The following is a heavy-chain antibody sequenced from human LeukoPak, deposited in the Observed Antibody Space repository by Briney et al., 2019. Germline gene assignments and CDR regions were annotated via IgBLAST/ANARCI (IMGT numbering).Heavy chain of an antibody. CDR3: ARVYNWNLLIPYYFDY. J-gene: IGHJ4*02. D-gene: IGHD1-20*01. CDR2: INQSGST. V-gene: IGHV4-34*01. Sequence: SETLSLTCAVYGGSFSYYYWSWIRQPPGKGLEWIGEINQSGSTNYNPSLKSRVTISLDTSKNQFSLKLSSVTAADTAVYYCARVYNWNLLIPYYFDYWGQGTLVTVSS. CDR1: GGSFSYYY.